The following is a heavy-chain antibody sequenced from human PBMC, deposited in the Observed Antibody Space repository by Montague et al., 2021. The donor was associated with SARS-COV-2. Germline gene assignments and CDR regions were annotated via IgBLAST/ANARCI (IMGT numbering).Heavy chain of an antibody. Sequence: TLSLTCTVSGGSISSGCYYWSWIRQHPGRGLEWIGYIHYSGSTYYNPSLNSRVTISVGTSKNQLSLRLSAVTAADTAVYYCARQPTLEYCGGDCYFDAFDIWGQGTLVTVSS. CDR2: IHYSGST. J-gene: IGHJ3*02. V-gene: IGHV4-31*03. CDR3: ARQPTLEYCGGDCYFDAFDI. D-gene: IGHD2-21*02. CDR1: GGSISSGCYY.